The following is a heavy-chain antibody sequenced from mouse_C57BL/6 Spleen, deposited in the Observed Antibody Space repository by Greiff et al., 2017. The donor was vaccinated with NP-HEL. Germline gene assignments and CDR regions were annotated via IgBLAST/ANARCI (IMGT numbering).Heavy chain of an antibody. CDR2: ISDGGSYT. Sequence: EVKLMESGGGLVKPGGSLKLSCAASGFTFSSYAMSWVRQTPEKRLEWVATISDGGSYTYYPDNVKGRFTISRDNAKNNLYLQMSQLKSEDTAMYYCARCVNYGGYFDYWGQGTTLTVSS. D-gene: IGHD1-1*01. CDR1: GFTFSSYA. CDR3: ARCVNYGGYFDY. J-gene: IGHJ2*01. V-gene: IGHV5-4*03.